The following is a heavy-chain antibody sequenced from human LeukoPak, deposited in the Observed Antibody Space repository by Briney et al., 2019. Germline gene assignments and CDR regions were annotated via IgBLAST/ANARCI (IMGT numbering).Heavy chain of an antibody. CDR3: ARGLNSSGWYRGYYFDY. J-gene: IGHJ4*02. CDR2: INPSGGST. D-gene: IGHD6-19*01. V-gene: IGHV1-46*01. CDR1: GYTFTSYY. Sequence: ASVKVSCKASGYTFTSYYMHWVRQAPGQGLEWMGIINPSGGSTSYAQKFQGRVTMTRDTSTSTVYMELSSLRSEDTAVYYCARGLNSSGWYRGYYFDYWGQGTLVTVSS.